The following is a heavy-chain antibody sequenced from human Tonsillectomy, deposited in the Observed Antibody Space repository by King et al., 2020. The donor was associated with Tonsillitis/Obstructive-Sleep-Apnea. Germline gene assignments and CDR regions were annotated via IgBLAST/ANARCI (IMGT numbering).Heavy chain of an antibody. CDR1: GYTFTRYA. V-gene: IGHV7-4-1*02. CDR2: INTNTGNP. CDR3: ALEGGYCSGDSCTNHLDY. Sequence: QLVQSGSELKKPGASVKVSCKASGYTFTRYAMKWVRQAPGQGLEWMGWINTNTGNPPYAQGFTGRLVFSLDTSVCTAYLQISSLKAEDTAVYYCALEGGYCSGDSCTNHLDYWGQGTLVTVSS. J-gene: IGHJ4*02. D-gene: IGHD2-15*01.